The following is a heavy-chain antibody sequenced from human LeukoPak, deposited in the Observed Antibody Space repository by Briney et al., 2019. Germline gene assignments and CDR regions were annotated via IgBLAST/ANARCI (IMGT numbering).Heavy chain of an antibody. Sequence: GGSLRLSCAASGFTFSNYWMSWVRQAPGKGLEWVANIKQDGSEEVYVDSLKGRFTISRDNAKNSLYLQMNSLRAEDTAVYYCARDDGEALDYWGQGTLVTVSS. V-gene: IGHV3-7*01. CDR1: GFTFSNYW. D-gene: IGHD4-17*01. CDR2: IKQDGSEE. CDR3: ARDDGEALDY. J-gene: IGHJ4*02.